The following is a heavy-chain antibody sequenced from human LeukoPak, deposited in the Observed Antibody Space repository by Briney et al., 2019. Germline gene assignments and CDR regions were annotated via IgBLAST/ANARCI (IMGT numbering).Heavy chain of an antibody. CDR3: ARDSDWDDAFDI. CDR2: ISSSSSYI. J-gene: IGHJ3*02. D-gene: IGHD3-9*01. V-gene: IGHV3-21*01. CDR1: GFTFSSYS. Sequence: EPGGFLRLSCAASGFTFSSYSMNWVRQAPGKGLEWVSPISSSSSYIYYADSVKGRFTISRDNAKSSLYLQMNSLRAEDTAVYYCARDSDWDDAFDIWGQGTMVTVSS.